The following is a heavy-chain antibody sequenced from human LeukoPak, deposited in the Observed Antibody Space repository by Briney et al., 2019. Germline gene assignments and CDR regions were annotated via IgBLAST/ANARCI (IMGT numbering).Heavy chain of an antibody. V-gene: IGHV3-30*18. D-gene: IGHD2-8*01. Sequence: GGSLRLSCAASGFTFSSYGMHWVRQAPGKGLEWVAVISYDGSNKYYADSVKGRFTISRDNSKNTLYLQMNSLRAEDTAVYYCAKDPSDCTNGVCYWSYFDYWGQGTLVTVSS. CDR1: GFTFSSYG. CDR3: AKDPSDCTNGVCYWSYFDY. J-gene: IGHJ4*02. CDR2: ISYDGSNK.